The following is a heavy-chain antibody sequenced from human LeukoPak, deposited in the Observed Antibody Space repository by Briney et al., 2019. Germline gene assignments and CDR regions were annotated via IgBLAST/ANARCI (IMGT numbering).Heavy chain of an antibody. J-gene: IGHJ3*02. CDR3: ARDKGSGSYYKFAFDI. CDR2: ISSSSSRSI. Sequence: PGGSLRLSCAASGFTFSSYSINWVRQAPGKGLEWVSSISSSSSRSINYADSVKGRFTISRDNAKNSVYLQMNSLRAEDTAVYYCARDKGSGSYYKFAFDIWGQGTMATVSS. CDR1: GFTFSSYS. V-gene: IGHV3-21*01. D-gene: IGHD3-10*01.